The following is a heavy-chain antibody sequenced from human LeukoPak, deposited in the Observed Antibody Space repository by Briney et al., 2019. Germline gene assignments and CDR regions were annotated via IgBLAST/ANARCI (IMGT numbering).Heavy chain of an antibody. D-gene: IGHD1-1*01. CDR1: GDSVSSNSAA. V-gene: IGHV6-1*01. CDR3: ARDNTTVSDYYYYGMDV. J-gene: IGHJ6*02. CDR2: TYYRSKWYN. Sequence: SQTLSLTCAISGDSVSSNSAAWNWIRQSPSRGLEWLGRTYYRSKWYNDYAVSVKSRITINPDTSKNQFSLQLNSVNPDDTAVYYCARDNTTVSDYYYYGMDVWGQGTTVTVSS.